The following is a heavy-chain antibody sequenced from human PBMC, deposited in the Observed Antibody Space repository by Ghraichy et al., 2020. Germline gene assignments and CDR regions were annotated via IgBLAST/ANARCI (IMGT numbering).Heavy chain of an antibody. CDR3: ARAHRYCSSTSCYLNAFDI. D-gene: IGHD2-2*01. CDR2: IIPIFGTA. Sequence: SVKVSCKASGGTFSSYAISWVRQAPGQGLEWMGGIIPIFGTANYAQKFQGRVTITADESTSTAYMELSSLRSEDTAVYYCARAHRYCSSTSCYLNAFDIWGKGTMVTVSS. J-gene: IGHJ3*02. V-gene: IGHV1-69*13. CDR1: GGTFSSYA.